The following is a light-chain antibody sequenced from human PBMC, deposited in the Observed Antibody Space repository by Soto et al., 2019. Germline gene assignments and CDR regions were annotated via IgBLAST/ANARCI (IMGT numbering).Light chain of an antibody. Sequence: EIVMTQSPATLSVSPGERAILSCRASQSISITLAWYQQKPGQAPRLLIYSASRRATGFPGRFSGSGSGTDFTLTISSLQSEDLAVYYCQRYNNWPWTSGQGTKVDIK. J-gene: IGKJ1*01. V-gene: IGKV3-15*01. CDR3: QRYNNWPWT. CDR1: QSISIT. CDR2: SAS.